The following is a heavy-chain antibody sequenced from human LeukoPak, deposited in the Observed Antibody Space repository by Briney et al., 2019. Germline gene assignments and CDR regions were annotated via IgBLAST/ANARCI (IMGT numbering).Heavy chain of an antibody. CDR2: INPNSGGT. CDR1: GYTFTGYY. Sequence: ASVKVSCKASGYTFTGYYTHWVRQAPGQGLEWMGWINPNSGGTNYAQKFQGRVTMTRDTAISTAYMELSRLRSDDTAVYYCARDLYIAVAGGFDYWGQGTLVTVSS. V-gene: IGHV1-2*02. D-gene: IGHD6-19*01. CDR3: ARDLYIAVAGGFDY. J-gene: IGHJ4*02.